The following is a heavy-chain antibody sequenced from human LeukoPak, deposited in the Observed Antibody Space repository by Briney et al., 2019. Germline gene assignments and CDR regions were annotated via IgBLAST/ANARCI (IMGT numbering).Heavy chain of an antibody. CDR3: ARGDFCSKSNCYLRPMDV. CDR2: IYYSGST. Sequence: SETLSLTCTVSGGSISDYCWNWIRLPPGKGLEWIGYIYYSGSTTYNPSLKSRVTMSVDTAKNQFSLKLRSVTAADTAVYYCARGDFCSKSNCYLRPMDVWGKGTTVTVSS. V-gene: IGHV4-59*01. D-gene: IGHD3-3*01. J-gene: IGHJ6*03. CDR1: GGSISDYC.